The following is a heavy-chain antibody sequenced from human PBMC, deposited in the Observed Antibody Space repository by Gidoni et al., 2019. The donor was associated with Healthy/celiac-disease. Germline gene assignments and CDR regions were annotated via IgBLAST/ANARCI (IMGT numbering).Heavy chain of an antibody. CDR2: IKIKTVGGTT. V-gene: IGHV3-15*07. Sequence: EVQLVGSGGGWVTPGGSLSLPSAASGFTFSNACMTWVRQAPGKGLEWVGRIKIKTVGGTTDYAAPVKGRFTSSRDDSKNTLYLQMNSVKTEDTAVYYCTSWIQPWSPPPHDAFDIWGQGTMVTVSS. CDR1: GFTFSNAC. D-gene: IGHD5-18*01. CDR3: TSWIQPWSPPPHDAFDI. J-gene: IGHJ3*02.